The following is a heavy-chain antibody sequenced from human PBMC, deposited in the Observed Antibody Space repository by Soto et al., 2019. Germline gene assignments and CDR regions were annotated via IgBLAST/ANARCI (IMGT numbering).Heavy chain of an antibody. D-gene: IGHD1-20*01. CDR1: GGSISSYY. CDR2: IYYTGST. J-gene: IGHJ5*02. V-gene: IGHV4-59*08. CDR3: AREGITGITSWFDP. Sequence: SETLSLTCTVSGGSISSYYWSWIRQPPGKGLEWIGFIYYTGSTNYNPSLKSRVTISVDTSKNQFSLKLSSVTAADTAIYYCAREGITGITSWFDPWGQGTLVTVS.